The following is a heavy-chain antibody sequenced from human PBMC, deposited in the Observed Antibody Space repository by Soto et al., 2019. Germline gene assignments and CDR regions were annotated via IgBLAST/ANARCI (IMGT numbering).Heavy chain of an antibody. D-gene: IGHD6-6*01. V-gene: IGHV1-18*01. CDR2: ISTYHGIT. Sequence: QVQLVQSGAEVKKPGASVKVSCKGSGYTCTNFGISWVRQAPGQGLEWMGWISTYHGITNYAQLVQGRVTMTTDTSTSTAYMELKSLTSDDTAVYYCAKSGGWQLEDYGYGMDVWGQGTTVTVSS. CDR1: GYTCTNFG. CDR3: AKSGGWQLEDYGYGMDV. J-gene: IGHJ6*02.